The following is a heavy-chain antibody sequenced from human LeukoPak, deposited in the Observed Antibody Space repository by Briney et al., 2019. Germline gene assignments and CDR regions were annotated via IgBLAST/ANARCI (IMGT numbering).Heavy chain of an antibody. CDR3: AKDPGGIVLMMSAIPPYYFDY. Sequence: GGSLRLSCAASGFSVSRNYMTWVRQAPGKGLEWVSGISGSGGSTYYADSVKGRFTISRDNSKNTMYLQMDSLRAEDTAVYYCAKDPGGIVLMMSAIPPYYFDYWGQGTLVTVSS. CDR1: GFSVSRNY. D-gene: IGHD2-8*01. CDR2: ISGSGGST. V-gene: IGHV3-23*01. J-gene: IGHJ4*02.